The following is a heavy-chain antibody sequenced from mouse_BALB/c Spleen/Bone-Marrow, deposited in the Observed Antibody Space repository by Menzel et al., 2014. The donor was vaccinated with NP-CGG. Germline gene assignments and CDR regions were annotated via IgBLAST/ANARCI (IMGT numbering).Heavy chain of an antibody. CDR1: GFTFSSYA. CDR3: ARGGGYDWYFDV. J-gene: IGHJ1*01. CDR2: ISSGGSYT. D-gene: IGHD2-2*01. Sequence: EVKLVESGGGLVKPGGSLKLSCAASGFTFSSYAMSWVSQTPEKRLEWVATISSGGSYTYYPDSVKGRFTISRDNAKNTLYLQMSSLRSEDAAMYYCARGGGYDWYFDVWGAGTTVTVSS. V-gene: IGHV5-9-1*01.